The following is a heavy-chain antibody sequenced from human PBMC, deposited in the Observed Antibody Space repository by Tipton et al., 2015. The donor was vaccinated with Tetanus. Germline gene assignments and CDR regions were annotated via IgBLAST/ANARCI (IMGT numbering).Heavy chain of an antibody. Sequence: LRLSCAVSGDSISSSHYYWGWVRQPPGKGLEWIGSIYFSGSTYHSPSLKSRVTMSVDTSKNQFSLKLSSVTAADTAVYYCARGRGGRARDRQRYVDWLPPKAGDYWGQGTLVTVSS. D-gene: IGHD3-9*01. CDR1: GDSISSSHYY. V-gene: IGHV4-39*02. CDR3: ARGRGGRARDRQRYVDWLPPKAGDY. J-gene: IGHJ4*01. CDR2: IYFSGST.